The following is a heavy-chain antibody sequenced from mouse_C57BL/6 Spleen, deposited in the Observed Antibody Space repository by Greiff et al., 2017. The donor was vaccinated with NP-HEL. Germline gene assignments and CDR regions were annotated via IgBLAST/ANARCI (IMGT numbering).Heavy chain of an antibody. V-gene: IGHV5-4*03. CDR1: GFTFSSYA. D-gene: IGHD4-1*01. CDR3: ARVPQTGTKDY. Sequence: EVKLVESGGGLVKPGGSLKLSCAASGFTFSSYAMSWVRQTPEKRLEWVATISDGGSYTYYPDNVKGRFTISRDNAKNNLYLQMSHLKSEDTAMYYCARVPQTGTKDYWGQGTTLTVSS. J-gene: IGHJ2*01. CDR2: ISDGGSYT.